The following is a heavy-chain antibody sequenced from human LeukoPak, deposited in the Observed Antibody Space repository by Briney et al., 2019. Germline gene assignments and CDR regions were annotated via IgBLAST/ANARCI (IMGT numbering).Heavy chain of an antibody. D-gene: IGHD3-22*01. CDR1: GYSFTSYW. Sequence: GESLKISCKGSGYSFTSYWIGWVRQMPGKGLGWMGIIYPGDSDTRYSPSFQGQVTISADKSISTAYLQWSSLKASDTAMYYCAKTYYYDSSGYPPQDTFAPYYLDYWGQGTLVTVSS. J-gene: IGHJ4*02. V-gene: IGHV5-51*01. CDR3: AKTYYYDSSGYPPQDTFAPYYLDY. CDR2: IYPGDSDT.